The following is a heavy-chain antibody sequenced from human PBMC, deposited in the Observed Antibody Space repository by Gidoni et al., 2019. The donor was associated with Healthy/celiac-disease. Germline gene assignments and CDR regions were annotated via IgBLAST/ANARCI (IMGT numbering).Heavy chain of an antibody. CDR1: GGSFSGYY. D-gene: IGHD5-18*01. J-gene: IGHJ4*02. CDR3: ARGLGYSYGPGPY. Sequence: QVQLQQSGAGLLKTSETLSLTCAVYGGSFSGYYWSWNRQPPGKGLEWIGEINHSGSTNYNPSLKSRVTISVDTSKNQFSLKLSSVTAADTAVYYCARGLGYSYGPGPYWGQGTLVTVSS. V-gene: IGHV4-34*01. CDR2: INHSGST.